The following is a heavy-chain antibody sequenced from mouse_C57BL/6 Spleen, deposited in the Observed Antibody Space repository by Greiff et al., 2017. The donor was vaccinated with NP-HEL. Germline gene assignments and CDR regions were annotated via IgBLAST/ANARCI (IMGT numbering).Heavy chain of an antibody. Sequence: QVQLQQPGAELVMPGASVKLSCKASGYTFTSYWMHWVKQRPGQGLEWIGEIDPSDSYTNYNQKFKGKSTLTVDKSSSTAYMQLSSLTSEDSAVYYCARFHYGSSYGYFDYWGQGTTLTVSS. D-gene: IGHD1-1*01. V-gene: IGHV1-69*01. CDR1: GYTFTSYW. J-gene: IGHJ2*01. CDR3: ARFHYGSSYGYFDY. CDR2: IDPSDSYT.